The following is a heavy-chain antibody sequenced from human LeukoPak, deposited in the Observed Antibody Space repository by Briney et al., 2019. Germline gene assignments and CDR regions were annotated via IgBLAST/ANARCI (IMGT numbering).Heavy chain of an antibody. J-gene: IGHJ3*02. V-gene: IGHV1-2*02. Sequence: ASVKVSCKASGYTFTGCYMHWVRQAPGQGLEWMGWINPNSGGTNYAQKFQGRVTMTRDTSISTAYMELSRLRSDDTAVYYCARYSGYCSSTSCYTVAAFDIWGQGTMVTVSS. CDR1: GYTFTGCY. CDR2: INPNSGGT. CDR3: ARYSGYCSSTSCYTVAAFDI. D-gene: IGHD2-2*02.